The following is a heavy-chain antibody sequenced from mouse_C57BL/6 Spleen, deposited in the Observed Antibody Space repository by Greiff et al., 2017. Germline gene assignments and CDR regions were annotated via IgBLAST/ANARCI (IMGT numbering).Heavy chain of an antibody. V-gene: IGHV1-55*01. CDR3: ARPTVGFDY. Sequence: QVQLKESGAELVKPGASVKMSCKASGYTFTSYWITWVKQRPGQGLEWIGDIYPGSGSTNYNEKFKSKATLTVDTSSSTAYMQLSSLTSEDSAVYYCARPTVGFDYWGQGTTLTVSS. CDR2: IYPGSGST. CDR1: GYTFTSYW. D-gene: IGHD1-1*01. J-gene: IGHJ2*01.